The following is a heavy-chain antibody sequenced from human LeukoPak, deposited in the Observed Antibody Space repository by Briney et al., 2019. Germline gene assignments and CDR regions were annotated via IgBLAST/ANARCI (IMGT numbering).Heavy chain of an antibody. Sequence: GESLKISCKGSGYSFTSYWIGWVRQMPGKGLEWMGIIYPGDSDTRYSPSFQGQVTISADKSISTAYLQWSSLKASDTAMYYCASPSYCSSTSCYNENAFDIWGQGTMVTVSS. CDR2: IYPGDSDT. D-gene: IGHD2-2*02. CDR3: ASPSYCSSTSCYNENAFDI. CDR1: GYSFTSYW. V-gene: IGHV5-51*01. J-gene: IGHJ3*02.